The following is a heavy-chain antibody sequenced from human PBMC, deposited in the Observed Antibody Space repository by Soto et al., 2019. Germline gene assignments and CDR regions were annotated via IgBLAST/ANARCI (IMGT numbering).Heavy chain of an antibody. D-gene: IGHD2-2*01. CDR2: ISLYNGNT. Sequence: GASVKVSCKAYDVSFTSHGISCVRQAPGQGLEWMGWISLYNGNTNYAQQFQGRVTMTTDTSTSTAYMELRSLRSDDTAMYFCAIYHLELFRFDYWGQGTLVTVSS. CDR1: DVSFTSHG. V-gene: IGHV1-18*04. CDR3: AIYHLELFRFDY. J-gene: IGHJ4*02.